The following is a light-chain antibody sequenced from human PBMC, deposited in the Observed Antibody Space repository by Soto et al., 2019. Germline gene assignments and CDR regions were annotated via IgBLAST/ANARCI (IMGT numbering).Light chain of an antibody. J-gene: IGKJ1*01. V-gene: IGKV3-15*01. CDR1: QSVSSN. CDR2: GAS. CDR3: QQYNNWPQT. Sequence: MVMTQSPATLSVSPWERATLSSRASQSVSSNLAWYQQKPGQAPRLLIYGASTRATGIPARFSGSGSGTEFTLTISSLQSEDFAVYYCQQYNNWPQTFGQGTKVDIK.